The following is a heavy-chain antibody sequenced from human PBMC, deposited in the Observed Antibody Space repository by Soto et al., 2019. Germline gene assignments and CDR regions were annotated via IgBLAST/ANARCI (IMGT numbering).Heavy chain of an antibody. CDR2: ISGSGGST. J-gene: IGHJ5*02. V-gene: IGHV3-23*01. D-gene: IGHD2-15*01. CDR1: GFTFSSYA. CDR3: AKDTGYCSGGSCFNWFDP. Sequence: EVQLLESGGGLVQPGGSLRLSCAASGFTFSSYAMSWVRQAPGKGLEWVSAISGSGGSTYYADSVKGRFTISRDNSKNTPYLQMNSLRAEDTAVYYCAKDTGYCSGGSCFNWFDPWGQGTLVTVSS.